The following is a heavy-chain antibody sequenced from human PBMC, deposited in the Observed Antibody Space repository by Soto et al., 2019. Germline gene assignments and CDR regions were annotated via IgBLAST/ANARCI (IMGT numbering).Heavy chain of an antibody. J-gene: IGHJ6*02. CDR1: GYTFTKYY. V-gene: IGHV1-46*01. Sequence: VQLVQSGAEVKKPGASVKVSCKASGYTFTKYYVHWVRQAPGQGLEWMGIINPSAGSTTYAEKFEVRVTMTRDTSRSTVYMELGSLRSEGTAVYYCARDSSPIAHGMDVWGQGTTVTVSS. D-gene: IGHD2-2*01. CDR3: ARDSSPIAHGMDV. CDR2: INPSAGST.